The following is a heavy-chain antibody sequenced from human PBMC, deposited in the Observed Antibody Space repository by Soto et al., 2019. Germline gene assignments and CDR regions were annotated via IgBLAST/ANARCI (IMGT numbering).Heavy chain of an antibody. CDR2: ISYDGTYK. J-gene: IGHJ6*02. CDR1: GFTFNNLA. CDR3: ANEVDVAFSSLQYGMDV. Sequence: QVQLVESGGGVVQPGRSLRLSCAASGFTFNNLAMYWVRQAPGKGLEWVAFISYDGTYKYYADSVRGRFTVYRDNSKSTLFLQMNSLKFEDTAVYVCANEVDVAFSSLQYGMDVWGQGTTVTVSS. D-gene: IGHD5-12*01. V-gene: IGHV3-30*14.